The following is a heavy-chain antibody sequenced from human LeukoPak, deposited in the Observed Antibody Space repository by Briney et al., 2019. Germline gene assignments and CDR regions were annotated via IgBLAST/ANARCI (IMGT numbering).Heavy chain of an antibody. Sequence: GGSLRLSCAASGFTFSSYWMSWVRQAPGKGLEWVANIKQDGSEKYYVDSVKGRFTISRDNAKNSLYLQMSSLRAEDTAVYYCASEGSGSRPFDYWGQGTLVTVSS. J-gene: IGHJ4*02. CDR2: IKQDGSEK. D-gene: IGHD6-19*01. V-gene: IGHV3-7*03. CDR1: GFTFSSYW. CDR3: ASEGSGSRPFDY.